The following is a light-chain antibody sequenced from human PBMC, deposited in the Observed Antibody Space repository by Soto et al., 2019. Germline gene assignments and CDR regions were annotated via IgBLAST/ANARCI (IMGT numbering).Light chain of an antibody. CDR3: QQSYSTPIT. V-gene: IGKV1-39*01. Sequence: DIKMTQSPSSLSASVGDRVTITCQASQDINNYLNWYQQKPGQAPKLLIYDASGLQSGVPSRFSGSGSGTDFTLTISSLQPEDFATYYCQQSYSTPITFGQGTRLEIK. J-gene: IGKJ5*01. CDR2: DAS. CDR1: QDINNY.